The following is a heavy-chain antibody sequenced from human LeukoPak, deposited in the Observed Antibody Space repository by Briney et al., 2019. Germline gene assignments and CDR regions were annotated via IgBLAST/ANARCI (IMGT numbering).Heavy chain of an antibody. Sequence: SETLSLTCSVSGDSLGIYKWSWIRQPPGKGLEWIAHISSSGSAIYNPSLMSRVSMAVDTSKNQFSLKLSSVTAADTAVYYCAAEDDYGDSPHYWGQGTPVTVSS. CDR3: AAEDDYGDSPHY. CDR2: ISSSGSA. CDR1: GDSLGIYK. J-gene: IGHJ4*02. D-gene: IGHD4-17*01. V-gene: IGHV4-59*01.